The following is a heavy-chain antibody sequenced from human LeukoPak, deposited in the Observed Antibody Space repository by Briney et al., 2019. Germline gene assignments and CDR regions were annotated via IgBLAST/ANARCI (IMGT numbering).Heavy chain of an antibody. D-gene: IGHD4-17*01. CDR1: GFTFSSYA. J-gene: IGHJ4*02. V-gene: IGHV3-23*01. CDR3: AKDRLIDYGDYVGYFDY. CDR2: ISGSGGST. Sequence: GGSLRLSCAASGFTFSSYAMSWVRQAPGKGLEWVSAISGSGGSTYYADSVKGRFTISRDNSKNTLYLQMNSLRAEDTAVYYCAKDRLIDYGDYVGYFDYWGQGTLVTVSS.